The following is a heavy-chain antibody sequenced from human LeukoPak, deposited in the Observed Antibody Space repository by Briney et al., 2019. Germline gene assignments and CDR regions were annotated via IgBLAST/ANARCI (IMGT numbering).Heavy chain of an antibody. D-gene: IGHD6-6*01. Sequence: GGSLRLSCAASGFTFSSYWMHWVRQAPGKGLVWVSRINSDGSSTSYADSVKGRFTITRDNAKSTMYLQMNSLRAGDTAVYYCASGLSSIAARNAFDIWGQGTMVTVSS. CDR1: GFTFSSYW. V-gene: IGHV3-74*01. CDR3: ASGLSSIAARNAFDI. CDR2: INSDGSST. J-gene: IGHJ3*02.